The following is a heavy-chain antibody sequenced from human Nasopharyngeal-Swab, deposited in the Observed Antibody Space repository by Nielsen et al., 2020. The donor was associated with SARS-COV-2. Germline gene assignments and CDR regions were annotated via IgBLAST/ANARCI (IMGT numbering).Heavy chain of an antibody. V-gene: IGHV4-59*13. Sequence: SETLSLTCSVSGGSISSYSWSWIRQPPGKGLEWIGYIQNSGSTNYNPSLKSQVTMSVDMSKNQFSLKLISVTAADTAVYYCARDKGWHAFDVWGQGTLVTVSS. CDR2: IQNSGST. CDR3: ARDKGWHAFDV. CDR1: GGSISSYS. J-gene: IGHJ3*01. D-gene: IGHD2-15*01.